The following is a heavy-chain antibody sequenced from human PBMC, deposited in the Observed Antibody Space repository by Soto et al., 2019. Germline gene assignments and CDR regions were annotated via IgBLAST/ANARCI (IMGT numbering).Heavy chain of an antibody. V-gene: IGHV3-23*01. Sequence: GGSLRLSCAASRFTFSSYAMSWVRQAPGKGLEWISAISGSGSSRYYADSVKGRFTISRDNSKNTLYLQVSSLRAEDTAVFYCAKATVEYSSSWPFDYWGQGTLVTVSS. J-gene: IGHJ4*02. D-gene: IGHD6-13*01. CDR3: AKATVEYSSSWPFDY. CDR1: RFTFSSYA. CDR2: ISGSGSSR.